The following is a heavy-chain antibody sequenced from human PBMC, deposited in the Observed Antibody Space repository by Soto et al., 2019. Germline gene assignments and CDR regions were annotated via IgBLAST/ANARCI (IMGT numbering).Heavy chain of an antibody. Sequence: TLSLTCAISGDSVSSNSAAWNWIRQSPSRGLEWLGRTYYRSKWYNDYAVSVKSRITINPDTSKNQFSLQLNSVTPEDTAVYYCASDRVAARRAGYGMDVWGQGTMVTVSS. CDR2: TYYRSKWYN. CDR3: ASDRVAARRAGYGMDV. D-gene: IGHD6-6*01. J-gene: IGHJ6*02. V-gene: IGHV6-1*01. CDR1: GDSVSSNSAA.